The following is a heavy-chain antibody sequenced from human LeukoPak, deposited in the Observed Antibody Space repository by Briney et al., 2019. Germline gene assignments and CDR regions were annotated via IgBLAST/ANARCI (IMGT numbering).Heavy chain of an antibody. CDR3: ARASYYDSSGYYVEVPDY. Sequence: PSETLSLTCTVSGGSISSGDYYWSWIRQPPGKGLEWIGEINHSGSTNYNPSLKSRVTISVDTSKNQFSLKLSSVTAADTAVYYCARASYYDSSGYYVEVPDYWGQGTLVTVSS. D-gene: IGHD3-22*01. V-gene: IGHV4-39*07. CDR2: INHSGST. J-gene: IGHJ4*02. CDR1: GGSISSGDYY.